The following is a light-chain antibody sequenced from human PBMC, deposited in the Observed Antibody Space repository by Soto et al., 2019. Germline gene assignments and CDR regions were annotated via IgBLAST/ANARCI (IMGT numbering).Light chain of an antibody. Sequence: QSALTQPASVSGSPGQSITISCTGTSSDVGGYNYVSWYQQHPGKAPKLMIYDVSNRPSGVSDRFSASKSGNTASLIISGLQAEDEADYYCYSYTSSVSSVFGTGTQLTVL. CDR1: SSDVGGYNY. J-gene: IGLJ7*01. CDR3: YSYTSSVSSV. V-gene: IGLV2-14*01. CDR2: DVS.